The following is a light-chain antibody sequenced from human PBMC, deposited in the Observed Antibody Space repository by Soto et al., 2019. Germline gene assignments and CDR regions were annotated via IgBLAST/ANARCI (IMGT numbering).Light chain of an antibody. J-gene: IGKJ1*01. CDR1: QTVNSDY. Sequence: EIVLTQSPGTLSLSPGERATLSCRASQTVNSDYLTWYQQKPGQAPRLLIYAASSGATGIPDRFSGSGSGTDFTLTISRLEPEDFAVYYCQQNGRSPPWTFGQGTKVDIK. CDR3: QQNGRSPPWT. V-gene: IGKV3-20*01. CDR2: AAS.